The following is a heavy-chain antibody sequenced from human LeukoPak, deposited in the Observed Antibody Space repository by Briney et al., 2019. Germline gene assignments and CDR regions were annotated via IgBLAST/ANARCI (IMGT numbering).Heavy chain of an antibody. CDR1: GGSISNSSSY. Sequence: SSETLSLTCTVSGGSISNSSSYWSWIRQPPGKGLEWIGEINHSGSTNYNPSLKSRVTISVDTSKNQFSLKLSSVTAADTAVYYCARGEWFGELIQDYWGQGTLVTVSS. CDR3: ARGEWFGELIQDY. V-gene: IGHV4-39*07. J-gene: IGHJ4*02. CDR2: INHSGST. D-gene: IGHD3-10*01.